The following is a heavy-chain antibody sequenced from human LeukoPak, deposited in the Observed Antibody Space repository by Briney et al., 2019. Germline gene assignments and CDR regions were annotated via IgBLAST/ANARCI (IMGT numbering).Heavy chain of an antibody. Sequence: SVKVSCKASGGTFSSYAISWVRQAPGQGLEWMGRIIPILGIANYAQKFQGRVTITADKPTSTAYMELSSLRSEDTAVYYCARYCSSTSCYTLLNGGNPWDYYYGMDVWGQGTTVTVSS. CDR2: IIPILGIA. D-gene: IGHD2-2*02. J-gene: IGHJ6*02. CDR3: ARYCSSTSCYTLLNGGNPWDYYYGMDV. CDR1: GGTFSSYA. V-gene: IGHV1-69*04.